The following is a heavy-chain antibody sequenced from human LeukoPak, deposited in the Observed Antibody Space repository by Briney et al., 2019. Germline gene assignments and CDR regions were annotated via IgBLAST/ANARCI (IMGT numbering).Heavy chain of an antibody. CDR3: ASSGFGGYCSGGSCFLDY. CDR1: GFTFSSYS. V-gene: IGHV3-21*01. CDR2: ISSSSSYI. J-gene: IGHJ4*02. D-gene: IGHD2-15*01. Sequence: PGGSLRLSSAAYGFTFSSYSMNWVRQAPGKGLEWVSSISSSSSYIYYADSVKGRFTISRDNAKNSLYLQMNSLRAEDTAVYYCASSGFGGYCSGGSCFLDYWGQGTLVTVSS.